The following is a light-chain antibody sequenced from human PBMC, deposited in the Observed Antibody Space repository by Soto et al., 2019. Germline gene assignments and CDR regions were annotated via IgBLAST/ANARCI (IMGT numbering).Light chain of an antibody. V-gene: IGKV3-15*01. Sequence: EIVVTQTPATLSASPGERDTLSCRASQFVSRRLAWYQQRLGQVPRLLIYDTSTRAPGISARFSGSGSGTEFTLTISSLQSEDFAVYYCQEYIHWPPGMFGPGTTVDIK. CDR1: QFVSRR. CDR3: QEYIHWPPGM. CDR2: DTS. J-gene: IGKJ1*01.